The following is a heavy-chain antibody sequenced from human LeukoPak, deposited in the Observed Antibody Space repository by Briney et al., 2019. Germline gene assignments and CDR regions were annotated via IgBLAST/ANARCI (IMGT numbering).Heavy chain of an antibody. Sequence: GGSLRLSCAASGFTLSHHYMGWVRQAPGKGLEWVGRGRNKAYSYITEYAASVNGRFTISRDDSKNSLYLQINSLKTEDTAVYYCARESGVWGDPGYMDVWGKGTTVIVSS. J-gene: IGHJ6*03. CDR3: ARESGVWGDPGYMDV. V-gene: IGHV3-72*01. CDR1: GFTLSHHY. D-gene: IGHD3-16*01. CDR2: GRNKAYSYIT.